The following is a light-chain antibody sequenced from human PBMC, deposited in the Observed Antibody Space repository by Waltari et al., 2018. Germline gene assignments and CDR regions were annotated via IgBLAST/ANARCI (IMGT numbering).Light chain of an antibody. CDR2: DVS. Sequence: QSALTQPASVSGSPGQSITISCTGTSSDVGGYNYVSWYQQHPGKAPKLMIYDVSNRPSVVSDRFSGSKSGDTASLTISGLQAEDEADYYCNSYTSSSTWVFGGGTKLTVL. CDR3: NSYTSSSTWV. CDR1: SSDVGGYNY. V-gene: IGLV2-14*03. J-gene: IGLJ3*02.